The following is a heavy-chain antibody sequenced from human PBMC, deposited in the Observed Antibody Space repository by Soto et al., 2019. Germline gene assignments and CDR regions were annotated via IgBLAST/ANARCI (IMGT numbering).Heavy chain of an antibody. J-gene: IGHJ4*02. Sequence: GGSLRLSCAASGFTFSSYAMHWVRQAPGKGLEWVAVISYDGSNKYYADSVKGRFTISRDNSKNTLYLQMNSLRAEDTAVYYCARSPRVGLTMIVVVITANYWGQGXLVTVYS. CDR1: GFTFSSYA. D-gene: IGHD3-22*01. CDR2: ISYDGSNK. CDR3: ARSPRVGLTMIVVVITANY. V-gene: IGHV3-30-3*01.